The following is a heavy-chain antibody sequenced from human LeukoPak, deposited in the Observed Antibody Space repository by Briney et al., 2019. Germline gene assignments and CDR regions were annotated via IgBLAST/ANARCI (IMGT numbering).Heavy chain of an antibody. CDR2: IIPIFGTA. CDR3: ARDTGMTTVTLFDY. CDR1: GGTFSSYA. V-gene: IGHV1-69*05. J-gene: IGHJ4*02. D-gene: IGHD4-17*01. Sequence: ASVKVSCKASGGTFSSYAISWVRQAPGQGLEWMGGIIPIFGTANYAQKFQGRVTITTDESTSTAYMELSSLRSEDTAVYYCARDTGMTTVTLFDYRGQGTLVTVPS.